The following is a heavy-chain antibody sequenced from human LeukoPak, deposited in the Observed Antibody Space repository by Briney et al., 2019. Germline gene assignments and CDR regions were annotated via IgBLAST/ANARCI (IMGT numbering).Heavy chain of an antibody. J-gene: IGHJ4*02. CDR3: AADGNSGSYPIDY. CDR1: GFTFTSSA. CDR2: IVVGSGNT. Sequence: GTSVKVSCKASGFTFTSSAVQWVRQARGQRLEWIGWIVVGSGNTNYAQKFQERVTITRDMSTSTAYMELSSLRSEDTAVYYCAADGNSGSYPIDYWGQGTLVTVSS. D-gene: IGHD1-26*01. V-gene: IGHV1-58*01.